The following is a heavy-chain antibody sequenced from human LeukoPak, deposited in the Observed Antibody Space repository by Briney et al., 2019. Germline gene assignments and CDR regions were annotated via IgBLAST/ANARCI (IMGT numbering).Heavy chain of an antibody. D-gene: IGHD2-21*02. CDR1: GSTFSSYW. Sequence: GGSLRLSCAASGSTFSSYWMHWVRQAPGKGLVWVSRINSDGSSTSYADSVKGRFTISRDNAKNTLYLQMNSLRAEDTAVYYCAKDSLYCGGDCYWADYFDYWGQGTLVTVSS. CDR3: AKDSLYCGGDCYWADYFDY. V-gene: IGHV3-74*01. J-gene: IGHJ4*02. CDR2: INSDGSST.